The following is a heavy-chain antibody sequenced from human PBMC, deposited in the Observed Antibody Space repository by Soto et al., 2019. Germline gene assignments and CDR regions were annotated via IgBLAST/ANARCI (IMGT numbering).Heavy chain of an antibody. D-gene: IGHD1-1*01. CDR1: GFIFRNYW. Sequence: AGSLRLSCAASGFIFRNYWMTWVRQAPGKGLEWVASMNQDGSEKYYADSVKGRFAISRDNAENSLCLQMNSLRAEDTAVYYCARDPVRRFDFWGQGTLVTVSS. CDR3: ARDPVRRFDF. V-gene: IGHV3-7*03. CDR2: MNQDGSEK. J-gene: IGHJ4*02.